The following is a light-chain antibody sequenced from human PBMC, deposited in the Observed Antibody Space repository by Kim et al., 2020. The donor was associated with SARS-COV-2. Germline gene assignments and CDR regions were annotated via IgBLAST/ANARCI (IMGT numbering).Light chain of an antibody. Sequence: SSEVTQDPSVSVALGQTVRITCQGDSLRRYSASWYQQKPGQAPILVIYNNYDRPSGIPDRFSGSSSGNTASLAITGAQAEDEADYYCNSRDSSGNQVVFGGGTKLTVL. V-gene: IGLV3-19*01. CDR2: NNY. CDR3: NSRDSSGNQVV. J-gene: IGLJ3*02. CDR1: SLRRYS.